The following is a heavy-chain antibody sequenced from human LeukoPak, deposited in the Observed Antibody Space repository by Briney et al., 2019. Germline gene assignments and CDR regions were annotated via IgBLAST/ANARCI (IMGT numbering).Heavy chain of an antibody. CDR1: GFTFDDYA. V-gene: IGHV3-9*01. J-gene: IGHJ4*02. Sequence: GRSLRLSCAASGFTFDDYAMHWVRQAPGKGLEWVSGISWNSGSIGYADSVKGRFTISRDNAKNSLYLQMNSLRAEDTALYYCAKDKYPNPGDIVGATYFDYWGQGTLVTVSS. D-gene: IGHD1-26*01. CDR3: AKDKYPNPGDIVGATYFDY. CDR2: ISWNSGSI.